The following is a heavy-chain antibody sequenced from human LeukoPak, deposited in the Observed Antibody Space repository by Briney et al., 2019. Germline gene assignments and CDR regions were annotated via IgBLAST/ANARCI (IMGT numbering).Heavy chain of an antibody. V-gene: IGHV4-34*01. J-gene: IGHJ4*02. Sequence: SETLSLTCAVYSGSFNDYCWIWLRQPPRRGLEWIGEIYSGGSANYDPSLKGRLAISVDPSKSQFSLKLSSLTAADTAVYFCARGVVDYSTRSGYLSHWGQGTLVTVSS. CDR1: SGSFNDYC. CDR3: ARGVVDYSTRSGYLSH. D-gene: IGHD3-22*01. CDR2: IYSGGSA.